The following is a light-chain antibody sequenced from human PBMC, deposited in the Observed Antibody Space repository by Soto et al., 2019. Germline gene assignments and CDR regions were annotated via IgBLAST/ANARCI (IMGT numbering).Light chain of an antibody. CDR1: ESIYSW. V-gene: IGKV1-5*03. J-gene: IGKJ1*01. CDR3: QEYNTNSRT. CDR2: KTS. Sequence: IQMTQSPSTLSASVGDTVTITCRASESIYSWLAWYKQIPGKAPQLLIYKTSTLQGGVPPRFSGSGSGAEYTLTISSLQPDDFATYFCQEYNTNSRTFGQGTRV.